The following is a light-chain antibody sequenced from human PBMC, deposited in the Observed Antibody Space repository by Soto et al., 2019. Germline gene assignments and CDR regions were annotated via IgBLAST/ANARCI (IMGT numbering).Light chain of an antibody. Sequence: EIVLTQSPGTLSLSPGEAATLSCRASQDVPRSYLAWYQQKPGQAPRLLIYGASIRATGIPDRFSGSGSGTDFTLTISRLEPEDFAVYYFQQYGSSRTFGPGTKVEIK. CDR3: QQYGSSRT. V-gene: IGKV3-20*01. J-gene: IGKJ1*01. CDR2: GAS. CDR1: QDVPRSY.